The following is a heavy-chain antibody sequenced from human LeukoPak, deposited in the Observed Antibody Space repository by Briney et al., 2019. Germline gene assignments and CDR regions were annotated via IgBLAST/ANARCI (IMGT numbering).Heavy chain of an antibody. CDR3: ARGTGDY. J-gene: IGHJ4*02. Sequence: GGSLRLSCACTGFTFNSYWMNWARQAPGKGLEWVANIKQEGSEKYYVYSVKGRFTISRDNAKNSLSLEMNSLRAEDTAVYYCARGTGDYWGQGTLVTVSS. CDR2: IKQEGSEK. V-gene: IGHV3-7*01. CDR1: GFTFNSYW.